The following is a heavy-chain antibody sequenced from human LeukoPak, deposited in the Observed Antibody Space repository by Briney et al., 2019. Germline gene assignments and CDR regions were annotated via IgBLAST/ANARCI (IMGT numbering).Heavy chain of an antibody. J-gene: IGHJ3*02. D-gene: IGHD2-2*01. CDR1: GLTFSSYS. CDR2: ISSSSSYI. V-gene: IGHV3-21*01. CDR3: ARDENTCSSTSCYSGRIAFDI. Sequence: GGSLRLSCAASGLTFSSYSMNWVRQAPGKGLEWVSSISSSSSYIYYADPVKGRFTISRDNAKNSLYLQMNSLRAEDTAVYYCARDENTCSSTSCYSGRIAFDIWGQGTMVTVSS.